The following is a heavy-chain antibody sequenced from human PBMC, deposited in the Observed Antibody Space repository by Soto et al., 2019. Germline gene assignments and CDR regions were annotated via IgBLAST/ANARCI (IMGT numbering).Heavy chain of an antibody. CDR3: TRAYDFWSGYSSHYGMDV. CDR2: ISAYNGNT. D-gene: IGHD3-3*01. V-gene: IGHV1-18*01. CDR1: GYTFTSYG. Sequence: ASVKVSCKASGYTFTSYGISWVRQAPGQGLEWMGWISAYNGNTNYAQKHQGRVTMTTDTSTNTAYMELRSLRSDDTAVYYCTRAYDFWSGYSSHYGMDVWGQGTTVTVSS. J-gene: IGHJ6*02.